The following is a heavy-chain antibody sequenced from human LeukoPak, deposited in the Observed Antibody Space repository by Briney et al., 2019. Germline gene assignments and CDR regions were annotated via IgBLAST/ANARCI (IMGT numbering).Heavy chain of an antibody. CDR3: ARDRRDIVVVVAALPRGRYNWFDP. CDR2: ISWDGERP. D-gene: IGHD2-15*01. CDR1: GFTFHDHT. J-gene: IGHJ5*02. Sequence: GGSLRLSCTASGFTFHDHTMHWVRQAPGKGLEWVSLISWDGERPYYADSVKGRFTISKDNSKNSLFLQMNSLRTEDSAFYYCARDRRDIVVVVAALPRGRYNWFDPWGQGTLVTVSS. V-gene: IGHV3-43*01.